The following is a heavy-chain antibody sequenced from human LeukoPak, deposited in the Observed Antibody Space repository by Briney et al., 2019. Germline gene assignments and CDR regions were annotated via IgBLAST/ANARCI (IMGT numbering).Heavy chain of an antibody. V-gene: IGHV4-4*02. Sequence: SGTLSLTCAVSGGSISSSNWWSWVRQPPGKGLEWIGEIYHSGSTNYNPSLKSRVTISMDTSKNQFSLKLSSVSAADTAVYYCASFIEYTSSDAFDIWGQGTMVTVSS. D-gene: IGHD6-6*01. CDR2: IYHSGST. J-gene: IGHJ3*02. CDR3: ASFIEYTSSDAFDI. CDR1: GGSISSSNW.